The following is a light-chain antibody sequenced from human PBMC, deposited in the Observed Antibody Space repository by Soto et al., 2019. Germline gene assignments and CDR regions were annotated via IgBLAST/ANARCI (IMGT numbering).Light chain of an antibody. Sequence: DIVMTQSPATLSLSPGERATLSCRASQSVSSSYLAWYHQKPGQAPRRLIYGASSRATGIPDRFTGSGSGTDFTLTISSLQPEDFATYYCQQSYSTPWTFGQGTRLEIK. CDR1: QSVSSSY. V-gene: IGKV3D-20*02. J-gene: IGKJ5*01. CDR2: GAS. CDR3: QQSYSTPWT.